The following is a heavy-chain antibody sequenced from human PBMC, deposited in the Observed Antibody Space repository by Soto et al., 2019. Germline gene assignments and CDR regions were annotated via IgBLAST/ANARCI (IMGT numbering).Heavy chain of an antibody. CDR3: ARSLTYYDIFREGLKGYFEL. Sequence: QVQLQESGPGLVKPSQTLSLTCTVSGGSISSGGYYWSWIRQHPGKGLEWIGYIYYSGSTYYNPSLKSRVTISVDTSKNQFSLKLSSVPAADTAVYYCARSLTYYDIFREGLKGYFELWGRGTLVTVSS. CDR2: IYYSGST. D-gene: IGHD3-9*01. CDR1: GGSISSGGYY. J-gene: IGHJ2*01. V-gene: IGHV4-31*03.